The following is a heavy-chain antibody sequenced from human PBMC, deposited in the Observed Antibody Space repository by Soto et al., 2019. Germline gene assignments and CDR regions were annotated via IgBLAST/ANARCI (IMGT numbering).Heavy chain of an antibody. J-gene: IGHJ4*02. Sequence: QITLKESGPTLVKPTQTLTLTCTFSGFSLSTSGVGVGWIRQPPGKALEWLALIYWDDDKRYSPSLKSRLTITKDTSKNQVVLTMTNMDPVDTATYYCAHSYYYDSSRLGVAPNFDYWGQGTLVTVSS. CDR3: AHSYYYDSSRLGVAPNFDY. CDR1: GFSLSTSGVG. CDR2: IYWDDDK. V-gene: IGHV2-5*02. D-gene: IGHD3-22*01.